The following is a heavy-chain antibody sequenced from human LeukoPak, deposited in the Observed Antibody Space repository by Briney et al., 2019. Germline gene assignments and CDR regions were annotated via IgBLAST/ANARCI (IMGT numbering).Heavy chain of an antibody. J-gene: IGHJ4*02. V-gene: IGHV3-23*01. D-gene: IGHD3-22*01. CDR2: ISGSGGST. CDR3: AKDPTAYYYDSSGYLDY. Sequence: GGSLRLSCAASGFTFSSYAMSWVRQAPGKGLEWDSAISGSGGSTYYADSVKGRFTISRDNSKDTLYLQMNSLRAEDTAVYYCAKDPTAYYYDSSGYLDYWGQGTLVTVSS. CDR1: GFTFSSYA.